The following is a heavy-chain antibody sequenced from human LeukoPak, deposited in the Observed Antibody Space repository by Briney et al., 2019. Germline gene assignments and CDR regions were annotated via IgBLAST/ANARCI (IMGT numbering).Heavy chain of an antibody. J-gene: IGHJ6*03. V-gene: IGHV4-34*01. CDR3: ASLGRKSYCSSTSCYRYYYYYMDV. D-gene: IGHD2-2*01. CDR2: INQSGST. Sequence: SETLSLTCAVYGGSFSGYYWSWIRQPPGKGLEWIGEINQSGSTNYNPSLKSRVTISVDTSKNQFSLKLSSVTAADTAVYYCASLGRKSYCSSTSCYRYYYYYMDVWGKGTTVTVSS. CDR1: GGSFSGYY.